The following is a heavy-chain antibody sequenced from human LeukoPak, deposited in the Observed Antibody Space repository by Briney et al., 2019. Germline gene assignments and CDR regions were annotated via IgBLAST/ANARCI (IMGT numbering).Heavy chain of an antibody. V-gene: IGHV3-23*01. CDR3: AKDVRRCNGACT. CDR2: INSAGTT. J-gene: IGHJ5*02. Sequence: PGGSLRLSCAASEFSFRSYAMSWVRQAPGKGLEWVSSINSAGTTYYADSVKGRFTISRDNSKNTLSLQMNSLRVEDTAICYCAKDVRRCNGACTWGQGTLVTVSS. CDR1: EFSFRSYA. D-gene: IGHD2-8*01.